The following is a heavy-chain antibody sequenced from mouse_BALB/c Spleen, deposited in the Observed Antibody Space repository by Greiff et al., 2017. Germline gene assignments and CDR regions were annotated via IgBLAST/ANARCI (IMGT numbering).Heavy chain of an antibody. J-gene: IGHJ3*01. V-gene: IGHV5-6*01. D-gene: IGHD2-2*01. Sequence: EVQVVESGGDLVKPGGSLKLSCAASGFTFSSYGMSWVRQTPDKRLEWVATISSGGSYTYYPDSVMGRFTISRDNAKNTLYLQMSSLKSEDTAMYYCARHYGYDRAWFAYWGQGTLVTVSA. CDR3: ARHYGYDRAWFAY. CDR1: GFTFSSYG. CDR2: ISSGGSYT.